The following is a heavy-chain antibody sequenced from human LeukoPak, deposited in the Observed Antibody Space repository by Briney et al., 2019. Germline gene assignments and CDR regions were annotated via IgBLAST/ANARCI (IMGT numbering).Heavy chain of an antibody. D-gene: IGHD6-19*01. CDR2: FGAGGDT. J-gene: IGHJ2*01. CDR3: ARGGWSHNNRYFDL. CDR1: GVTFSSYD. Sequence: GGARRLSCVASGVTFSSYDMHWVRQAAGGGLEWVSAFGAGGDTYYPGSVKGRFTISRDDAKNFLYLQMHSLRAGDTAVYYCARGGWSHNNRYFDLWGRGTLVTVSS. V-gene: IGHV3-13*04.